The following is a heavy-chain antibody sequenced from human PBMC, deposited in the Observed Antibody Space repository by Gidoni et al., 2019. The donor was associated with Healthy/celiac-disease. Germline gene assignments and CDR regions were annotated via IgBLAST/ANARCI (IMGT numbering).Heavy chain of an antibody. CDR1: GFTFSSYG. CDR2: ISYDGSNK. V-gene: IGHV3-30*18. Sequence: QVQLVESGGGVVQPGRSLRLSWEAAGFTFSSYGMHWVRQAPGQGLEWVAVISYDGSNKYYADSVKGRFTISRDNSKITLYLQMNSLRAEDTAVYYCAKERTYDSSGYYDYWGQGTLVTVSS. D-gene: IGHD3-22*01. J-gene: IGHJ4*02. CDR3: AKERTYDSSGYYDY.